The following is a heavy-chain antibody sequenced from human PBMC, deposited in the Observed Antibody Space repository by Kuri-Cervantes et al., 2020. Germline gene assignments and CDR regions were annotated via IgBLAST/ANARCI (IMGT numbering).Heavy chain of an antibody. Sequence: GESLKISCAASGFTFSSYEMNWVRQAPGKGLEWVSYISSSGDTIYYADSVRGRFSISRDNAKNSLFLQMNSLRAEDTAIYYCARRPLRSYYMDVWGKGTTVTVSS. V-gene: IGHV3-48*03. CDR1: GFTFSSYE. CDR3: ARRPLRSYYMDV. J-gene: IGHJ6*03. CDR2: ISSSGDTI. D-gene: IGHD3-3*01.